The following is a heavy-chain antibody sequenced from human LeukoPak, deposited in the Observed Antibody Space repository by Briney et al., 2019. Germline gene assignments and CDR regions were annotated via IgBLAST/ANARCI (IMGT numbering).Heavy chain of an antibody. J-gene: IGHJ5*02. D-gene: IGHD2-2*01. V-gene: IGHV4-31*03. Sequence: SETLSLTCTVSGGSISSGGYYWSWIRQHPGKGLEWIGYIYYSGSTYYNPSLKSRVTISVDTSKNQFSLKLGSVTAADTAVYYCARDRLDCSSISCQRWFDPWGQGTLVTVSS. CDR2: IYYSGST. CDR3: ARDRLDCSSISCQRWFDP. CDR1: GGSISSGGYY.